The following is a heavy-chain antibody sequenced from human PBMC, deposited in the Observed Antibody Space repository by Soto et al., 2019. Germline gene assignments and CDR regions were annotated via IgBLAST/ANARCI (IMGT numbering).Heavy chain of an antibody. J-gene: IGHJ6*02. CDR3: AKDPGYSSSWFSHYYYGMDV. CDR1: GFTFSSYG. D-gene: IGHD6-13*01. Sequence: QVQLVESGGGVVQPGRSLRLSCAASGFTFSSYGMHWVRQAPGKGLEWVAVISYDGSNKYYADSVKGRFTISRDNSKNTLYLQMNSLRAEDTAVYYCAKDPGYSSSWFSHYYYGMDVWGQGTTVTVSS. V-gene: IGHV3-30*18. CDR2: ISYDGSNK.